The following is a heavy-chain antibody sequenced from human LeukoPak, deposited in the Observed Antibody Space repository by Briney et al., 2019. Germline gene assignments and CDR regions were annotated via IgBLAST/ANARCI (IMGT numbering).Heavy chain of an antibody. CDR2: IYYSGST. Sequence: SETLSLTCTVSGGSISSSSYYWGWIRQPPGKGLECIGSIYYSGSTYYNPSLKSRVTISIDTSKNQFSLKLSSVTAADTAVYYCASQQDRSGYESNFDYWGQGTLVTVSS. CDR3: ASQQDRSGYESNFDY. CDR1: GGSISSSSYY. D-gene: IGHD3-22*01. V-gene: IGHV4-39*01. J-gene: IGHJ4*02.